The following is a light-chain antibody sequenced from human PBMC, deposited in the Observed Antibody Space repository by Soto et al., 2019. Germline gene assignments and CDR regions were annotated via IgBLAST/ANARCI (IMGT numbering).Light chain of an antibody. CDR2: DNT. CDR3: QSYDSSLGGSVI. V-gene: IGLV1-40*01. CDR1: SSNIGARYD. J-gene: IGLJ2*01. Sequence: QPVLTQPPSVSGAPGQRVTISCTGTSSNIGARYDVNWYQKFPGTAPKLLIYDNTNRPSGVSDRFSASTSGTSASLAITGLQTADEGDYYCQSYDSSLGGSVIFGGGTKLTVL.